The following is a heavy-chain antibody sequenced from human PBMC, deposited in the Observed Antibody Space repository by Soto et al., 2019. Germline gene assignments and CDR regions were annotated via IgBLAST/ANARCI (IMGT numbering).Heavy chain of an antibody. CDR1: GGSFSGYY. CDR3: ARGGRLRSPFGY. J-gene: IGHJ4*02. Sequence: PSETLSLTCAVYGGSFSGYYWTWIRQPPGKGLEWIGEIKHSGTTTHNPSLKSRVTMSVDTSKNQFSLNLTSVTAADTAIYYCARGGRLRSPFGYWGQGILVTVSS. CDR2: IKHSGTT. V-gene: IGHV4-34*01. D-gene: IGHD4-17*01.